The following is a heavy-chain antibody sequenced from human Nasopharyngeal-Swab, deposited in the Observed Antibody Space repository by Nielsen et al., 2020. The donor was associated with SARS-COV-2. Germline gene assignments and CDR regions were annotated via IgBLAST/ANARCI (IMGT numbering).Heavy chain of an antibody. CDR2: IYYSGST. D-gene: IGHD3-3*01. CDR3: ARAPHTIFGVVTTFDY. J-gene: IGHJ4*02. Sequence: SETLSLTCTVSGGSISSGGSYRSWIRQHPGKGLEWIGYIYYSGSTYYNPSLKSRVTISVDTSKNQFSLKLSSVTAADTAVYYCARAPHTIFGVVTTFDYWGQGTLVTVSS. CDR1: GGSISSGGSY. V-gene: IGHV4-31*03.